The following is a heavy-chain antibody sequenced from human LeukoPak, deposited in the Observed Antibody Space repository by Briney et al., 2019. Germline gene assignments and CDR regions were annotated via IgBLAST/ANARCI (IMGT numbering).Heavy chain of an antibody. J-gene: IGHJ4*02. Sequence: PGGSLKLSCAASGFTFSSYGMHWVRQAPGKGLEWVAVISYDGSNKYYADSVKGRFTISRDNSKNTLYLQMNSLRAEDTAVYYCARLIVGAPTDPFDYWGQGTLVTVSS. CDR2: ISYDGSNK. V-gene: IGHV3-30*03. CDR1: GFTFSSYG. D-gene: IGHD1-26*01. CDR3: ARLIVGAPTDPFDY.